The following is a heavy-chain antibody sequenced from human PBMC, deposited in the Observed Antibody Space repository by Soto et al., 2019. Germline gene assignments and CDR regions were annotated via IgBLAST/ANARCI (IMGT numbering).Heavy chain of an antibody. J-gene: IGHJ4*02. D-gene: IGHD5-12*01. CDR1: GGSISSYY. V-gene: IGHV4-59*01. CDR3: AREQRSGYDYPWDYFDY. Sequence: PSETLSLTCTVSGGSISSYYWSWIRQPPGKGLEWIGYIYYSGSTNYNPSLKSRVTISVDTSKYQFSLKLSSVTAADTAVYYCAREQRSGYDYPWDYFDYWGQGTLVTVSS. CDR2: IYYSGST.